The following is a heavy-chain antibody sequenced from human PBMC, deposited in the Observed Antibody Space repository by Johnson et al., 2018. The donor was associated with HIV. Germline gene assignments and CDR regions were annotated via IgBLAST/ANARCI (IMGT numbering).Heavy chain of an antibody. V-gene: IGHV3-30*02. CDR2: IRYDGSNK. D-gene: IGHD6-13*01. J-gene: IGHJ3*02. Sequence: QVQLVESGGGVVQPGGSLRLSCAASGFIFSNYGMHWVRQAPGKGLEWVAFIRYDGSNKYYADSVKGRFTISRDNSKNTLYLQMNSLRAEDTAVYYCARDSPQLVGDAFDIWGQGTMVTVSS. CDR3: ARDSPQLVGDAFDI. CDR1: GFIFSNYG.